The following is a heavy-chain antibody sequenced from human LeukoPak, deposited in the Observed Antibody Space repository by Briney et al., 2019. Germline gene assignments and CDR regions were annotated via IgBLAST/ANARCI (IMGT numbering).Heavy chain of an antibody. Sequence: GGSLRLSCAASGFTFSNYDMHWARQAPGKGLEWVAVISYDGSNKYYADSVKGRFTISRDNSKNTLYLQMNSLRADDTAVYYCASRSPALDYWGQGTLVTVSS. CDR1: GFTFSNYD. J-gene: IGHJ4*02. CDR2: ISYDGSNK. D-gene: IGHD2-2*01. CDR3: ASRSPALDY. V-gene: IGHV3-30*03.